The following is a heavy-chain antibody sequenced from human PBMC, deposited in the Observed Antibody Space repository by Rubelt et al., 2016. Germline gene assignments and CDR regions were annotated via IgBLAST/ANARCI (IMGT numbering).Heavy chain of an antibody. CDR2: ISYDGSNK. V-gene: IGHV3-30*04. Sequence: GVEWVAVISYDGSNKYYADSVKGRFTISRDNSKHTPYLQMNRLSAEDTAVYYCARVRGRRYDILTGSDYGMDVWGQGTTVTVSS. D-gene: IGHD3-9*01. J-gene: IGHJ6*02. CDR3: ARVRGRRYDILTGSDYGMDV.